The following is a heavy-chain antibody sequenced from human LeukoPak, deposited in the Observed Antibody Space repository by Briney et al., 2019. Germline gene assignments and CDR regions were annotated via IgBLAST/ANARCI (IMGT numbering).Heavy chain of an antibody. CDR1: GYTFTGHY. Sequence: ASVKVSCKASGYTFTGHYMHWVRQAPGQGLEWMGWINPNSGGTNYAQKFQGRVTMTRDTSISTAYMELSRLRSDDTAVYYCARFERDTLWLDAFDIWGQGTMVTVSS. J-gene: IGHJ3*02. V-gene: IGHV1-2*02. CDR2: INPNSGGT. CDR3: ARFERDTLWLDAFDI. D-gene: IGHD5-18*01.